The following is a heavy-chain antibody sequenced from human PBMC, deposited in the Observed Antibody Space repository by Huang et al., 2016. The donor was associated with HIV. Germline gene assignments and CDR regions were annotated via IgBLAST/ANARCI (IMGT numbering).Heavy chain of an antibody. CDR3: ARGAARYFDRGGTRYYGMDV. CDR2: INHSGST. Sequence: QVQLQQWGAGLLKPSETLSLTCAVYGGSFSGYYWSWIRQPPGKGLEWIGEINHSGSTKYNPSRKSRVTISVDTSKNQFSLKLRSVTAADTAAYYCARGAARYFDRGGTRYYGMDVWGQGTTVTVSS. CDR1: GGSFSGYY. D-gene: IGHD3-9*01. J-gene: IGHJ6*02. V-gene: IGHV4-34*01.